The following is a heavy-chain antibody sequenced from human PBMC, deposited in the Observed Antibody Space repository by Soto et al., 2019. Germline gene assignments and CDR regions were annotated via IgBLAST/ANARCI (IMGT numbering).Heavy chain of an antibody. D-gene: IGHD3-3*01. V-gene: IGHV1-18*04. J-gene: IGHJ6*02. CDR1: GYTLTSYG. Sequence: ASVKVSCKASGYTLTSYGISWVRQAPGQGLEWMGWISAYNGNTNYAQKLQGRVTMTTDTSTSTAYMELRSLRSDDTAVYYCARLGLYDFWSGYSPRGSMDVWGQGTTVTVSS. CDR2: ISAYNGNT. CDR3: ARLGLYDFWSGYSPRGSMDV.